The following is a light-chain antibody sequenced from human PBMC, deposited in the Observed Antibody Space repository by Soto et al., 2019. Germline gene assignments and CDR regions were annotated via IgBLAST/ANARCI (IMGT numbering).Light chain of an antibody. V-gene: IGLV1-40*01. CDR3: QSYGSSRSGWV. CDR1: SSNIGAGYD. CDR2: GNS. Sequence: QSVLTQPPSVSGAPGQRVTISCTGSSSNIGAGYDVHWYQQLPGTAPKLLISGNSNRPSGVPDRFSGSKSGTSASLAITGLLAEDEADYYCQSYGSSRSGWVFGGGTKLTAL. J-gene: IGLJ3*02.